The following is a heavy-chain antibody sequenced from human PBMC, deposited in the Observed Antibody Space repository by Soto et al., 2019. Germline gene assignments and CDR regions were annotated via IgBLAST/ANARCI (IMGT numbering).Heavy chain of an antibody. D-gene: IGHD6-13*01. V-gene: IGHV5-51*01. Sequence: EVQLVQSGAEVKKPGEFLKISCKGSGFTFTGSWIGWVRQMPGKGLEWMGIIHLADSDRRYSPSFQGQVTISADRSITTAYLQWSSLKASDTAIYYCARVGRAADGTLAYFDYWGQGTLVTVPS. CDR2: IHLADSDR. CDR1: GFTFTGSW. CDR3: ARVGRAADGTLAYFDY. J-gene: IGHJ4*02.